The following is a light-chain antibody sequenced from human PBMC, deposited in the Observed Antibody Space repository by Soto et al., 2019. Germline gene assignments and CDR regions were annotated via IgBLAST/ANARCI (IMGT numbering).Light chain of an antibody. J-gene: IGKJ5*01. CDR3: QQSYSTPIT. V-gene: IGKV4-1*01. CDR1: QSLLYSSNNKNY. Sequence: DIVMTQSPDSLAVSLGERATINCKSSQSLLYSSNNKNYLAWYQQKPGKAPKLLIYAASSLQSGVPSRFSGSGSGTDFTLTISSLQPEDFATYYCQQSYSTPITFGQGTRLEIK. CDR2: AAS.